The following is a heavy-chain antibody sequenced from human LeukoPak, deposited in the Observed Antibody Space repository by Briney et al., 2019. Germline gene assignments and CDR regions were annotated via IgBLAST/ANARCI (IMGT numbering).Heavy chain of an antibody. CDR1: GGSISSGSYY. CDR2: IYTSGST. J-gene: IGHJ5*02. CDR3: ARDREEYYDSSGYYNEVWFDP. D-gene: IGHD3-22*01. Sequence: PSETLCLTCTVSGGSISSGSYYWSWIRQPAGKGLEWIGRIYTSGSTNYNPSLKSRVTISVDTSKNQFSLKLSSVTAADTAVYYCARDREEYYDSSGYYNEVWFDPWGQGTLVTVSS. V-gene: IGHV4-61*02.